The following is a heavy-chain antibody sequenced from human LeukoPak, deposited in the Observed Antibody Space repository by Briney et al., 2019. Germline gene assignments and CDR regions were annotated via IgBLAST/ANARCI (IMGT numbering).Heavy chain of an antibody. CDR1: GGSISSGTYY. CDR3: ARLRLDDPYYFDY. V-gene: IGHV4-61*02. J-gene: IGHJ4*02. Sequence: PSETLSLTCTVSGGSISSGTYYWSWIRQPAGKGLEWIGRFYTSGSTNYNPSLKSRVTISVDTSKNQFSLKLSSVTAADTAVYYCARLRLDDPYYFDYWGQGTLVTVSS. CDR2: FYTSGST. D-gene: IGHD1-1*01.